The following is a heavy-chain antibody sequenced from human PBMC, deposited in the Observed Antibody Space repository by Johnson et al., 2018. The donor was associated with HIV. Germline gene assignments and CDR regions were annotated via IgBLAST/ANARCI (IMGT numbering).Heavy chain of an antibody. Sequence: QVQLVESGGGVVQPGRSLRLSCVASGFTFSSYGMNWVRQAPGQGLQWVASIWYDGHTKYYADSVKGRFTISRDNAKNSVYLQMNSLRAEDTALYYCARDVGGWGYRHAFDMWGQGTMVTVSS. V-gene: IGHV3-33*08. CDR2: IWYDGHTK. D-gene: IGHD5-12*01. J-gene: IGHJ3*02. CDR3: ARDVGGWGYRHAFDM. CDR1: GFTFSSYG.